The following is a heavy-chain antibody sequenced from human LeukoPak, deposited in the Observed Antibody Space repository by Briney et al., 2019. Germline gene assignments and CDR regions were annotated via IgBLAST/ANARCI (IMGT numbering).Heavy chain of an antibody. CDR3: ARADSSGWYANYFDY. V-gene: IGHV4-61*01. D-gene: IGHD6-19*01. CDR1: GGSVSSGSYY. Sequence: SETLSLTCTVSGGSVSSGSYYWRWLRQPPGKGLEWIGYIYYSGSTNYNPSLKSRVTISVDTSKNQFSLKLSSVTAADTAVYYCARADSSGWYANYFDYWGQGTLVTVSS. J-gene: IGHJ4*02. CDR2: IYYSGST.